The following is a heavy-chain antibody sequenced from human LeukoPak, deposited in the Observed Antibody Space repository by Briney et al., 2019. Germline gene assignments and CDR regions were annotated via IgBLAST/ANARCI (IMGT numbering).Heavy chain of an antibody. D-gene: IGHD3-10*01. CDR3: ARAAELLWFGELPHRDY. Sequence: GGSLRVSCAASGFTFSSNEMNCVRQAPGKGLEWVSDISSSGSTIYYADSVKGRFTISRDNAKNSLYLQMNCLRGEDTAVYYCARAAELLWFGELPHRDYWGQGTLVSVSS. J-gene: IGHJ4*02. CDR2: ISSSGSTI. V-gene: IGHV3-48*03. CDR1: GFTFSSNE.